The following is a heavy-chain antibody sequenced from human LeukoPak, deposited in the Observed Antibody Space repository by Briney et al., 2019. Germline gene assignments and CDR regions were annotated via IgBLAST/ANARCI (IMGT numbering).Heavy chain of an antibody. Sequence: SETLSLTCTVSGGSITDDYWNWIRQPPGKGLEWIGYIYYTGSTNYNPSLKSRATISLDPSENHFSLNLSSVTAADTAVYYCARDDTKGYTGTYGTFDIWGQGTMVTVSS. V-gene: IGHV4-59*01. CDR1: GGSITDDY. J-gene: IGHJ3*02. CDR3: ARDDTKGYTGTYGTFDI. CDR2: IYYTGST. D-gene: IGHD1-26*01.